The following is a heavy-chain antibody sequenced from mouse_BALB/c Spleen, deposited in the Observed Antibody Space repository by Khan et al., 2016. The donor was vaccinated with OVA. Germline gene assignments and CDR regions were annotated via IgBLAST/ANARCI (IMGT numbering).Heavy chain of an antibody. D-gene: IGHD1-3*01. Sequence: QIQLVQSGPELREPGETVKISCKASGYTFSDYSLHWVKQAPGKGLKWLAWINTATGEPTYIDDFKGRFVFSLETSASTVYLQINNLKNEDTATYFCAAQFHFYGMDYGAQGTSVTVS. CDR1: GYTFSDYS. CDR3: AAQFHFYGMDY. CDR2: INTATGEP. V-gene: IGHV9-2-1*01. J-gene: IGHJ4*01.